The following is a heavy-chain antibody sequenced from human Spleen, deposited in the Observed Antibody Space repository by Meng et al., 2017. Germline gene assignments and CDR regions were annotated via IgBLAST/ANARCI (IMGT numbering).Heavy chain of an antibody. Sequence: QPQLQESGPGLVKPSDTLSPPCCVSGDSISSSDSYWGWIRQSPGKGLEWIGSIGHSGFTYYTPSLEGRVTVSVDTSRSQFSLELTSVTAADTAVYYCVRSSGWVRTGFDPWGQGTLVTVSS. CDR2: IGHSGFT. J-gene: IGHJ5*02. D-gene: IGHD6-19*01. V-gene: IGHV4-39*01. CDR3: VRSSGWVRTGFDP. CDR1: GDSISSSDSY.